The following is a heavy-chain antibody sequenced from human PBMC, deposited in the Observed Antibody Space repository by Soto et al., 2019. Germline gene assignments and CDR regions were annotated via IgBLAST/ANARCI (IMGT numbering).Heavy chain of an antibody. CDR1: GFTFSSYW. Sequence: GGSLRLSCAASGFTFSSYWMHWVRQAPGKGLVWVSRINSDGSSTSYADSVKGRFTISRDNAKNTLYLQMNSLRAEDTAVYYCARGVGYYDSSGSDAFDIWGQGTMVTVSS. D-gene: IGHD3-22*01. V-gene: IGHV3-74*01. J-gene: IGHJ3*02. CDR3: ARGVGYYDSSGSDAFDI. CDR2: INSDGSST.